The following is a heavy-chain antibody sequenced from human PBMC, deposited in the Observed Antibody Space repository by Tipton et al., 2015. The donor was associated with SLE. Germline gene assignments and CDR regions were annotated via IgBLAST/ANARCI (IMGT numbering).Heavy chain of an antibody. D-gene: IGHD3-3*01. CDR1: AASISSANYY. Sequence: TLSLTCTVSAASISSANYYWSWIRQHPGRGLEWIGYIYHSGSAAYYNPSLKSRVTISIDTSKNQFSLKLTSVTAADTAVYYCARIRPGHGDPFDFWGQGALVTVSS. CDR2: IYHSGSA. CDR3: ARIRPGHGDPFDF. V-gene: IGHV4-31*03. J-gene: IGHJ4*02.